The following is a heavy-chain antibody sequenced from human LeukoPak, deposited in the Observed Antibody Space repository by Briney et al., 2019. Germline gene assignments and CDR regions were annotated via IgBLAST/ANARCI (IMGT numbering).Heavy chain of an antibody. Sequence: GESLRLSCAASGFTFSSYWMSWVRQAPGKGLEWVANIKQDGSEKYYVDSVKGRFTISRDNAKNSLYLQMNSLRAEDTAVYYCASRSAMATIYYWGQGTLVTVSS. CDR2: IKQDGSEK. CDR3: ASRSAMATIYY. CDR1: GFTFSSYW. D-gene: IGHD5-24*01. V-gene: IGHV3-7*01. J-gene: IGHJ4*02.